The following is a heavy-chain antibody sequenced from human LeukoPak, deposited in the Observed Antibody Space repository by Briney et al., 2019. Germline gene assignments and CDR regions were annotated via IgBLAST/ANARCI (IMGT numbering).Heavy chain of an antibody. CDR3: AKALTGNYDFWSGYRIYYYYGMDV. J-gene: IGHJ6*02. V-gene: IGHV3-30*18. CDR1: GFTFSSYG. D-gene: IGHD3-3*01. CDR2: ISYDGSNK. Sequence: GGSLRLSCAASGFTFSSYGMHWVRQAPSKGLEWVAVISYDGSNKYYADSVKGRFTISRDNSKNTLYRQMNSLRAEDTAVYYCAKALTGNYDFWSGYRIYYYYGMDVWGQGTTVTVSS.